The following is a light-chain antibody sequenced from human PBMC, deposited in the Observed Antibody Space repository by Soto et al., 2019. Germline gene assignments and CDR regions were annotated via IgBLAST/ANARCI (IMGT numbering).Light chain of an antibody. CDR2: DAS. V-gene: IGKV1-5*01. Sequence: DIQMTQSPSTLSASVGDRVTITCRASQSISSWLAWYQQKPGKAPKLLIYDASSLESGVPSRFSGSGSGTEFTSTISSLQPDDFATYYCQQYNSYLYTFGQGTKLEIK. CDR1: QSISSW. J-gene: IGKJ2*01. CDR3: QQYNSYLYT.